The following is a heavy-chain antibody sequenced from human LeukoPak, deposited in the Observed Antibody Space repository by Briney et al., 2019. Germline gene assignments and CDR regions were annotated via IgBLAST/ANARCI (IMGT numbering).Heavy chain of an antibody. J-gene: IGHJ4*02. D-gene: IGHD3-22*01. CDR3: AKDPPYYYDSSGYGPGLLAC. Sequence: GGSLRLSCAASGFTFSSYAMSWVRQAPGKGLEWVSAISGSGGSTYYADSVKGRFTISRDNSKNTLYLQMNSLRAEDTAVYYCAKDPPYYYDSSGYGPGLLACWGQGTLVTVSS. CDR2: ISGSGGST. CDR1: GFTFSSYA. V-gene: IGHV3-23*01.